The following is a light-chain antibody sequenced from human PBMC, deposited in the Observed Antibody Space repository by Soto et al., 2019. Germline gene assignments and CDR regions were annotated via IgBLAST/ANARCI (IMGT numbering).Light chain of an antibody. J-gene: IGLJ1*01. CDR3: CVYVGSSITYV. V-gene: IGLV2-23*01. Sequence: QSALSQPASVSGSPGQSITISCTGISSDVGTYNHVSWYQHHPGKTPRVLIYEGSRRPSGVSDRFSGSKSGNSASLTISGLQAEDEADYYCCVYVGSSITYVFGTGTKLTVL. CDR2: EGS. CDR1: SSDVGTYNH.